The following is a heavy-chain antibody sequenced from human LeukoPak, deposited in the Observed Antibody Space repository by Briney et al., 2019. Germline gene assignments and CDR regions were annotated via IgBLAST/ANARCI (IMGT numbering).Heavy chain of an antibody. CDR2: INHSGST. Sequence: SETLSLTCYVSGGSIGRSSYYWSWIRQPPGKGLEWIGEINHSGSTNYNPSLKSRVTISVDTSKNQFSLKLSSVTAADTAVYYCARRGGRAYYDFWSGYRNAFDIWGQGTMVTVSS. CDR1: GGSIGRSSYY. V-gene: IGHV4-39*07. J-gene: IGHJ3*02. CDR3: ARRGGRAYYDFWSGYRNAFDI. D-gene: IGHD3-3*01.